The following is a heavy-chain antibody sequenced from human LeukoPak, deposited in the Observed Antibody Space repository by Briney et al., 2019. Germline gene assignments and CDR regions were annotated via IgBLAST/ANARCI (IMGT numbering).Heavy chain of an antibody. Sequence: ASVKVSHTPSGYNLYSYGIIGVRQAPGQGLEWMGWISAYNGNTDYAQKFQGRVIMTTDTSTSTVYMELRSLRSDDTAIYYCARDSGSYWTTCHYWGGSTRDSVSS. CDR1: GYNLYSYG. CDR2: ISAYNGNT. J-gene: IGHJ4*02. CDR3: ARDSGSYWTTCHY. D-gene: IGHD1-26*01. V-gene: IGHV1-18*01.